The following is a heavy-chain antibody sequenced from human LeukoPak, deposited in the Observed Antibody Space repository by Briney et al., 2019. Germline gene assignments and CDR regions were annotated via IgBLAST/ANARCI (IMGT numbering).Heavy chain of an antibody. V-gene: IGHV3-7*03. CDR3: AKEALLSYGDYTYVEF. Sequence: PGGSLRLSCAASGFTFSSYWMSWVRQAPGKGLEWVANIKQDGSEKYYVDSVKGRFTISRDNAKNSLYLQVNSLRAEDTAIYFCAKEALLSYGDYTYVEFWGQGTLVTVSS. D-gene: IGHD4-17*01. CDR1: GFTFSSYW. J-gene: IGHJ4*02. CDR2: IKQDGSEK.